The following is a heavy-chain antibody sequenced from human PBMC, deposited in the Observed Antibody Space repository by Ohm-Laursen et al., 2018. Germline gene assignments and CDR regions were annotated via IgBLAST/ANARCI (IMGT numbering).Heavy chain of an antibody. CDR2: IYYSGST. V-gene: IGHV4-59*06. D-gene: IGHD3-22*01. Sequence: SDTLSLTCSVSGASISSYYWTWIRQPPGKGLEWIGYIYYSGSTYYNPSLKSRVTISVDTSKNQFSLKLSSVTAADTAVYYCASNNDSSGYYLGYWGQGTLVTVSS. CDR3: ASNNDSSGYYLGY. CDR1: GASISSYY. J-gene: IGHJ4*02.